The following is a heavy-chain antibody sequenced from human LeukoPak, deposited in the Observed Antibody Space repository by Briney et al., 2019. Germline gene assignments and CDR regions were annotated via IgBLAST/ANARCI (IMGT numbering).Heavy chain of an antibody. CDR3: ARDSAGNDY. Sequence: PRGSLRLSCAASGFTFSTYWMGWVRQAPGKGLEWVANIKQDGSEKYYVDSVKGRFTISRDNAKNSLYLQMNSLRAEDTAMYYCARDSAGNDYWGQGTLVTVSS. CDR1: GFTFSTYW. CDR2: IKQDGSEK. V-gene: IGHV3-7*01. D-gene: IGHD6-13*01. J-gene: IGHJ4*02.